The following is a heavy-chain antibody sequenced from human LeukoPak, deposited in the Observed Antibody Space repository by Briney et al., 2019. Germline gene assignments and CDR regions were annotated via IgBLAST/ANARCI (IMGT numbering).Heavy chain of an antibody. Sequence: SETLSLTCAVYGGSLSGYYWSWIRQPPGKGLEWIGEINHSGSTNYNPSLKSRVTISVDTSKNQFSLKLSSVTAADTAVYYCARGALYYDFWSGYNFSGYFDYWGQGTLVTVSS. CDR3: ARGALYYDFWSGYNFSGYFDY. D-gene: IGHD3-3*01. J-gene: IGHJ4*02. CDR1: GGSLSGYY. V-gene: IGHV4-34*01. CDR2: INHSGST.